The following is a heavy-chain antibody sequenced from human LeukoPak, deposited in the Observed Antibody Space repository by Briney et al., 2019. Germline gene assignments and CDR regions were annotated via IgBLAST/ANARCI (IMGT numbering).Heavy chain of an antibody. Sequence: GGSLRLSCTTSGFTFRSYWINWVRQAPGKGLEWVSYIDTSSSTIYYADSVKGRFTISRDNAKNSLYLQMKSLRAEDTTVYYCARDMGYSGSWPGYFDYWGQGVLVTVSS. CDR2: IDTSSSTI. V-gene: IGHV3-48*04. J-gene: IGHJ4*02. CDR3: ARDMGYSGSWPGYFDY. CDR1: GFTFRSYW. D-gene: IGHD1-26*01.